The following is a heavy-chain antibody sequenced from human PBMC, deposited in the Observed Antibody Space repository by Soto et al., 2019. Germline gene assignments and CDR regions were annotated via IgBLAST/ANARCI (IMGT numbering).Heavy chain of an antibody. CDR2: ISSGSSTI. CDR3: TRSAYMDV. CDR1: GFTFITYT. J-gene: IGHJ6*03. D-gene: IGHD2-2*01. V-gene: IGHV3-48*01. Sequence: GGSLRLSCAASGFTFITYTINWVRQAPGKGLEWVSYISSGSSTIYYADSVKGRFTISRDNAKNSLYLQMDSLRAEDTAVYYATRSAYMDVWGTGTTVTSP.